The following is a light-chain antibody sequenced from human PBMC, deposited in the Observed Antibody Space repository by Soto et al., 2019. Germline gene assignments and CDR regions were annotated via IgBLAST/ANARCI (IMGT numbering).Light chain of an antibody. Sequence: QSVLTQPPSVSGAPGQRVTISCTGSSSNIGAGYDVHWYQQLPGTAPKLLIYDNSNRPSGVPDRFSGSNSGTSASLAITGLPADDDEDYYCHSSYSSRLGHYVFGTGTKLTVL. V-gene: IGLV1-40*01. CDR1: SSNIGAGYD. CDR3: HSSYSSRLGHYV. CDR2: DNS. J-gene: IGLJ1*01.